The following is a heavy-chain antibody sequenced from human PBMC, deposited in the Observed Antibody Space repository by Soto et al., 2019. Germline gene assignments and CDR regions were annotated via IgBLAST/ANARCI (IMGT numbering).Heavy chain of an antibody. J-gene: IGHJ3*02. CDR2: ISAYFGNT. D-gene: IGHD3-22*01. CDR1: GYTFTSYG. Sequence: ASVKVSCKASGYTFTSYGISWVRQAPGQGLEWMGWISAYFGNTNYAQKLQGRVTMTADTSTSTAYMELSSLRSEDTAVYYCAREVHDSSGYPIDAFDIWGQGTMVTVSS. CDR3: AREVHDSSGYPIDAFDI. V-gene: IGHV1-18*01.